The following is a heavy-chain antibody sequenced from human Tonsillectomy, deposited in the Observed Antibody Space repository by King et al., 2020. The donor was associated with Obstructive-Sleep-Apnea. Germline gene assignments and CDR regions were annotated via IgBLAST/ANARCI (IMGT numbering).Heavy chain of an antibody. CDR2: IKEDGGDK. CDR1: GFTFGNYC. D-gene: IGHD5-18*01. CDR3: ASANSLGYSFGDNTMDV. Sequence: VQLVESGGGLVQPGGSLRLSCAASGFTFGNYCMSWVRQAPGKGLEWVANIKEDGGDKYYVDSVKGRFTISRDNAKNSLCLQMNSLRAEDTAVYYCASANSLGYSFGDNTMDVWGQGTTVTVSS. J-gene: IGHJ6*02. V-gene: IGHV3-7*03.